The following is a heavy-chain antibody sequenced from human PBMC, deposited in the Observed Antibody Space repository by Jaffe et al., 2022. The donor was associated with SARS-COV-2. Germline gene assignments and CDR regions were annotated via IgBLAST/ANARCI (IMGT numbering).Heavy chain of an antibody. Sequence: QVQLQESGPGLLKPSETLSLTCTVSGDSIRNYFWTWIRQPPGKGLEWIGYVYETGSTTYNPSLQGRISLSVDTSKNQVSLKLYSVTAADTAVYYCARDGTYYYDSSGSYRGGMDVWGQGTTVTVS. V-gene: IGHV4-59*01. J-gene: IGHJ6*02. CDR2: VYETGST. D-gene: IGHD3-22*01. CDR3: ARDGTYYYDSSGSYRGGMDV. CDR1: GDSIRNYF.